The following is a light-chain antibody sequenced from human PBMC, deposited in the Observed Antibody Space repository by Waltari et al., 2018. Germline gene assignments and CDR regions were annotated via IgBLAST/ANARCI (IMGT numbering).Light chain of an antibody. CDR2: AVT. Sequence: QSALTQAASVSGSLGQSITISCTGTTNDVGAYDLVSWYQQHPGKAPRLIIYAVTERPSGVSNRFSGSKSSNTASLTISGLQAEDEADYHCCSYAGGRTYVVFGGGTKLTVL. V-gene: IGLV2-23*02. CDR1: TNDVGAYDL. J-gene: IGLJ2*01. CDR3: CSYAGGRTYVV.